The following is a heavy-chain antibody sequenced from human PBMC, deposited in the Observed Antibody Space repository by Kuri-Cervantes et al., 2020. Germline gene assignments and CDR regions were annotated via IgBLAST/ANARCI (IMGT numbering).Heavy chain of an antibody. CDR3: ARDDSVANYYYYGVDV. CDR1: GGSFSGYY. D-gene: IGHD6-19*01. J-gene: IGHJ6*02. Sequence: GSLRLSCAVYGGSFSGYYWSWIRQPPGKGLEWIGEINHSGSTNYNPSLKSRVTILIDKSRIQFSLKLTSVTAADTAVYYCARDDSVANYYYYGVDVWGQGTTVTVSS. CDR2: INHSGST. V-gene: IGHV4-34*01.